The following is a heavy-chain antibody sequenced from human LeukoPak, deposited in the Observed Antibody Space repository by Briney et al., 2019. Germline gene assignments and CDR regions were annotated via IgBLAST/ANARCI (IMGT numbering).Heavy chain of an antibody. Sequence: PSETLSLTCTVAGGSICSDYWSCIRQPAGKGLEWIGRIYTSGSTNYNPSLKSRVTMSVDTSKNQFSLKLSSVTAADTAVYYCARDRPYSWSYHYYYYMDVWGKGTTVTVSS. CDR3: ARDRPYSWSYHYYYYMDV. V-gene: IGHV4-4*07. CDR1: GGSICSDY. J-gene: IGHJ6*03. CDR2: IYTSGST. D-gene: IGHD1-26*01.